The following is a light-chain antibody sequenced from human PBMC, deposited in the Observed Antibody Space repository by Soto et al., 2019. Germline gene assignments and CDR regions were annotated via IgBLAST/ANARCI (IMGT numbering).Light chain of an antibody. CDR2: AAS. Sequence: EVVLTQSPGTVSLSPGERVTLSCRASQSVISNYLAWYQQRPGQAPRLLIYAASSRATGIPDRFSGSGSGTDFTLSISRLEPEDFAVHYCQQYGSSLKWTFGQGTKVE. V-gene: IGKV3-20*01. CDR3: QQYGSSLKWT. CDR1: QSVISNY. J-gene: IGKJ1*01.